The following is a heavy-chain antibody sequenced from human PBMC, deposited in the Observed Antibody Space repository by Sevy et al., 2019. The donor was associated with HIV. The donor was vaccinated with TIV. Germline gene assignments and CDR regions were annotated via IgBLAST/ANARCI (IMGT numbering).Heavy chain of an antibody. J-gene: IGHJ6*01. CDR2: INPSGGST. CDR1: GYTFTSYY. CDR3: ARVENRGVVVVPAAMPSGWGGYYGMDV. V-gene: IGHV1-46*03. D-gene: IGHD2-2*01. Sequence: ASVKVSCKASGYTFTSYYMHWVRQAPGQGLEWMGIINPSGGSTSYAKKFQGRVTMTRETSTISVYMELSSLRSEDTAVYYCARVENRGVVVVPAAMPSGWGGYYGMDVWRQVTTVTVSS.